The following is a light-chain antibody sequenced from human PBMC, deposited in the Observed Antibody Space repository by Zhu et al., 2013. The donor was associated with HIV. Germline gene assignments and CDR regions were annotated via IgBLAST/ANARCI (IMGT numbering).Light chain of an antibody. Sequence: AIQMTQSPSSLSASVGDKVTITCRASRAIRNDLAWYQQKPGKVPKILVFAASTLQTGVPPRFSGSGSGTDFTLTITRLEPEDFAVYYCQQYGTSPTFGPGTRVDIK. V-gene: IGKV1-6*01. CDR3: QQYGTSPT. CDR2: AAS. J-gene: IGKJ3*01. CDR1: RAIRND.